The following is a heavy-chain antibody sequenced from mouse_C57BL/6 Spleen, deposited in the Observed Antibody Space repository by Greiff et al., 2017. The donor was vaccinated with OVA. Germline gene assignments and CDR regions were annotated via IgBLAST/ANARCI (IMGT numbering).Heavy chain of an antibody. CDR1: GYTFTDYN. Sequence: VQLKQSGPELVKPGTSVKIPCKASGYTFTDYNMDWVKQSHGKSLEWIGDINPNNGGTIYNQKFKGKATLTVDKSSSTAYMELRSLTSEDTAVYYCARGAAYWGQGTLVTVSA. CDR2: INPNNGGT. CDR3: ARGAAY. J-gene: IGHJ3*01. V-gene: IGHV1-18*01.